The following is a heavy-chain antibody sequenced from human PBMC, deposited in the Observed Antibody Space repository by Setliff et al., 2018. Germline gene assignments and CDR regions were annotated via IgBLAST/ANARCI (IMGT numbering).Heavy chain of an antibody. J-gene: IGHJ4*02. CDR3: ARVGVGSAAGAFEY. V-gene: IGHV3-7*01. CDR1: GFTFSSLW. D-gene: IGHD6-13*01. CDR2: INPHGSEK. Sequence: GGSLRLSCAASGFTFSSLWMSWVRQAPGKGLERLASINPHGSEKYYADSLKGRFTISRDNAKNSLYLQINSLRAEDTALYYCARVGVGSAAGAFEYWGQGILVTVSS.